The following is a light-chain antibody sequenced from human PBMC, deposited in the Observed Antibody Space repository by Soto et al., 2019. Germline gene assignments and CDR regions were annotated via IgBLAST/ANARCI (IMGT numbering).Light chain of an antibody. V-gene: IGLV1-40*01. J-gene: IGLJ1*01. Sequence: QSVLAQPPSVSGAPGQKVTISCTGSSSNIGAGYDLHWYQQLPGTAPKLLLYGNSNRPSGVPDRFSGSKSGTSASLASTGRQAEDEADYYCQSYDSSLSAYVFGTGTKLTVL. CDR1: SSNIGAGYD. CDR2: GNS. CDR3: QSYDSSLSAYV.